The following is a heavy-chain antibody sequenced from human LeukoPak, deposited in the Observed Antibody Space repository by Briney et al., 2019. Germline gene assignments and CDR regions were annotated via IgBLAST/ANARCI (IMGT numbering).Heavy chain of an antibody. Sequence: GGSLRLSCAASGFTVSSNYMSWVRQAPGKGLEWVSVIYSGGSTYYADSVKGRFTISRDNSKNTLYLQMNSLRAEDTAVYYCARDKDVVVGAIYYYYGMDVWGQGTTVTVSS. D-gene: IGHD1-26*01. V-gene: IGHV3-66*01. CDR3: ARDKDVVVGAIYYYYGMDV. J-gene: IGHJ6*02. CDR2: IYSGGST. CDR1: GFTVSSNY.